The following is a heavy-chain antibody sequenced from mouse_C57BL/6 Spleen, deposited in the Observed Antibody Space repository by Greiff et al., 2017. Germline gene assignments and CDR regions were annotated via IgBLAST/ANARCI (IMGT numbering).Heavy chain of an antibody. CDR2: IDPETGGT. D-gene: IGHD3-2*02. CDR3: TSVQLRPLAY. CDR1: GYTFTDYE. J-gene: IGHJ3*01. V-gene: IGHV1-15*01. Sequence: VQLQESGAELVRPGASVTLSCKASGYTFTDYEMHWVKQTPVHGLEWIGAIDPETGGTAYNQKFKGKAILTADKSSSTAYMELRSLTSEDSAVYYCTSVQLRPLAYWGQGTLVTVSA.